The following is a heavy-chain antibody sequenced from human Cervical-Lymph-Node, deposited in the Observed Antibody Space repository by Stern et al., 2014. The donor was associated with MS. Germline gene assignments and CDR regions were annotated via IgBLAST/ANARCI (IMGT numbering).Heavy chain of an antibody. D-gene: IGHD3-3*01. J-gene: IGHJ4*02. CDR1: GGSVSNGLYY. CDR3: ARDALTILGTDS. Sequence: VQLVESGPGLVKPSETLSLTCTVSGGSVSNGLYYWSWIRQPPGKGLEWIGCMAHIGRANYNPSLKSRITHSDDPSKNHTLQNLSSVTAADTAVYYCARDALTILGTDSWGQGTLVTVSS. V-gene: IGHV4-61*03. CDR2: MAHIGRA.